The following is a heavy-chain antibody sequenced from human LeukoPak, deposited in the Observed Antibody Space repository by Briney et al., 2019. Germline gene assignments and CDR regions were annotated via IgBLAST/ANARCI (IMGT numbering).Heavy chain of an antibody. J-gene: IGHJ4*02. CDR2: IWYDGTNK. CDR1: GFTFXSXG. V-gene: IGHV3-33*01. D-gene: IGHD3-16*01. CDR3: ARDLXKFDY. Sequence: RLSCAASGFTFXSXGMHWVRQXPGKGLEWVALIWYDGTNKYYADSVKGRFTISRDNSKNTLYLQMNSLRAEDTAVYYCARDLXKFDYWGQGTLVTVSS.